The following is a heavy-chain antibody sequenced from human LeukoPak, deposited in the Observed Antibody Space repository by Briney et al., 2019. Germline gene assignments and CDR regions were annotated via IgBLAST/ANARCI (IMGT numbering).Heavy chain of an antibody. V-gene: IGHV1-46*01. CDR2: INPSGGST. D-gene: IGHD2-15*01. J-gene: IGHJ6*02. CDR3: GRAQCSENDIYEDYYYGMDV. Sequence: ASVKVSCKASGYTFTSYYMHWVRQAPGQGLEWMGIINPSGGSTSYAEKFQGRVTMTRDTSTSTVYMQLSRLRSDDTDVYYCGRAQCSENDIYEDYYYGMDVWGQGTTVTVSS. CDR1: GYTFTSYY.